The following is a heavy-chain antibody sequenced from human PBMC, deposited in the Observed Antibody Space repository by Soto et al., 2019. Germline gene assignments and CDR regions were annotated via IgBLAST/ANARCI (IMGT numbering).Heavy chain of an antibody. CDR3: ARDARALVQFNSFDP. V-gene: IGHV3-30-3*01. CDR1: GFTFSSYA. J-gene: IGHJ5*02. D-gene: IGHD6-6*01. CDR2: ISYDGSNK. Sequence: PGGSLRLSCAASGFTFSSYAMHWVRQAPGKGLEWVAVISYDGSNKYYADSVKGRFTISRDNSKNTLYLQMNSLRAEDTAVYYCARDARALVQFNSFDPWGQGTLVTVSS.